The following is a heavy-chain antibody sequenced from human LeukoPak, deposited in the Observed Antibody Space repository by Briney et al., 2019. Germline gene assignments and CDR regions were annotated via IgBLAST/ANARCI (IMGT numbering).Heavy chain of an antibody. V-gene: IGHV3-7*01. CDR1: GFTFSSYW. CDR2: IKQDGSEK. D-gene: IGHD6-6*01. CDR3: ARDKVATRLAYYYYGLDV. Sequence: GGSLRLSCAASGFTFSSYWMSWVRQAPGKGLEWVANIKQDGSEKYYVDSVKGRFTISRDNAKNSLYLQMNSLRAEDTAVCYCARDKVATRLAYYYYGLDVWGQGTTVTVSS. J-gene: IGHJ6*02.